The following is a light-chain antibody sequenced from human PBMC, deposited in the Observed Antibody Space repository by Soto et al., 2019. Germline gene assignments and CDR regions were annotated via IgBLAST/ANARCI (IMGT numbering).Light chain of an antibody. CDR2: GAS. CDR3: QQYGRSPLFT. V-gene: IGKV3-20*01. J-gene: IGKJ3*01. CDR1: QRVISDY. Sequence: IVLTQSPGTLSLSPGKRTTLSCRASQRVISDYLNWYQQKPGQAPRLLIYGASNRATGIPDRFSGSGSGTDFTLTISRLEPEDFAVYYCQQYGRSPLFTFGPGTTVDIK.